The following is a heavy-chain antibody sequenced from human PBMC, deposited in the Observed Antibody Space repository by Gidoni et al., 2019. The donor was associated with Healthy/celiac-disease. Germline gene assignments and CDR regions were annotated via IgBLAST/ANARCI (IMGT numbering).Heavy chain of an antibody. Sequence: QVQLQESGPGLVKPSETLSLTCTVSGGSISSYYWSWIRQPPGKGLDWIGYIYYSGSTNYNPSLKSRVTISVDTSKNQFSLKLSSVTAADTAVYYCARDPHYDFWSGYYGGWFDPWGQGTLVTVSS. J-gene: IGHJ5*02. CDR2: IYYSGST. CDR1: GGSISSYY. D-gene: IGHD3-3*01. V-gene: IGHV4-59*01. CDR3: ARDPHYDFWSGYYGGWFDP.